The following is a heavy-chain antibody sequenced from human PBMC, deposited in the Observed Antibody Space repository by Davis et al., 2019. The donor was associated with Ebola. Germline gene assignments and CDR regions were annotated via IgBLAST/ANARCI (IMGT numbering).Heavy chain of an antibody. J-gene: IGHJ6*03. Sequence: PGGSLRLSCAASGFSFNNYAMHWVRQAPGKGLEWVAVISYDGRNKYYADSVKGRFNLSRENSKNTLYLQMNSLRPEDRAVYYRAKVLNTGGHQHWYYNMDVWGRGTTVTVSS. V-gene: IGHV3-30-3*01. CDR1: GFSFNNYA. CDR2: ISYDGRNK. D-gene: IGHD1-1*01. CDR3: AKVLNTGGHQHWYYNMDV.